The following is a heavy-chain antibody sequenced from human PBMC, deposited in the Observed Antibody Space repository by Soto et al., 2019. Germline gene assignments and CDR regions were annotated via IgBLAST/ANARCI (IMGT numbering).Heavy chain of an antibody. Sequence: QVQLVQSGAEVKKPGASVKVSCKASGYTFTSYGISWVRQAPGQGLEWMGWISAYNGNINYAQKLQGRVTMTTDTSPSTAYMEVRSLTSDDTAVYYCARDRVGTTASPPGYWGQGTLVTVSS. CDR3: ARDRVGTTASPPGY. CDR2: ISAYNGNI. J-gene: IGHJ4*02. V-gene: IGHV1-18*01. D-gene: IGHD1-26*01. CDR1: GYTFTSYG.